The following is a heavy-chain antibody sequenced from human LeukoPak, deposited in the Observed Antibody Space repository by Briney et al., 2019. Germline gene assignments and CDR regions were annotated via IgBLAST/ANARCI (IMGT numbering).Heavy chain of an antibody. CDR3: ARLLYYFDSSGYYYAPKAFDI. V-gene: IGHV5-51*01. CDR2: IYPDDSDT. J-gene: IGHJ3*02. CDR1: GYRFTDYW. D-gene: IGHD3-22*01. Sequence: GDSLKISCKGSGYRFTDYWIGWVRQMPGKGLEWMGIIYPDDSDTRYSPSFQGQVTISADKSINTAYLQWSSLKASDTAMYYCARLLYYFDSSGYYYAPKAFDIWGQGTMVTVSS.